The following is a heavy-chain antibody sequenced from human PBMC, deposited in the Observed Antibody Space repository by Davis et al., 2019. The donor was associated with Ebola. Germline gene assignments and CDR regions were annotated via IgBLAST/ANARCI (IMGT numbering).Heavy chain of an antibody. D-gene: IGHD3-22*01. CDR2: ISYDGSNT. J-gene: IGHJ6*02. Sequence: PGGSLRLSCGASGFTFSSFGMHWVRQAPGKGLEWVAVISYDGSNTYYADSVKGRFTISRDNSKNTLYLQMNSLRAEDTAVYYCAKDEYYYDSSGYSYYYHYYGMDVWGQGTTVTVSS. CDR1: GFTFSSFG. CDR3: AKDEYYYDSSGYSYYYHYYGMDV. V-gene: IGHV3-30*18.